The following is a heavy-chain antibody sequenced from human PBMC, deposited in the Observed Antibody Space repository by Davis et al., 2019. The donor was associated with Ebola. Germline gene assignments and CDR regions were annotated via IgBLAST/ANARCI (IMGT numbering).Heavy chain of an antibody. CDR1: GFTFSSYW. Sequence: PGGSLRLSCAASGFTFSSYWMSWVRQAPGKGLEWVANIKQDGSEKYYVDSVKGRFTISRDNAKNSLYLQMNSLRAEDTAVYYCAKNYDFWSGPPMDVWGQGTTVTVSS. V-gene: IGHV3-7*03. CDR3: AKNYDFWSGPPMDV. CDR2: IKQDGSEK. J-gene: IGHJ6*02. D-gene: IGHD3-3*01.